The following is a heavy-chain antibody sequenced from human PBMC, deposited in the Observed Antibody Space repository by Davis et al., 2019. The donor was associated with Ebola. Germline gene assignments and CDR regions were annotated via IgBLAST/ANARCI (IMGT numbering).Heavy chain of an antibody. CDR1: GGTFSSYA. CDR2: IIPILGIA. Sequence: SVKVSCKASGGTFSSYAISWVRQAPGQGLEWMGRIIPILGIANYAQKFQGRVTITADKSTSTAYMELSSLRSDDTAVYYCARGYCSGGSCYSMDYWGQGTLVTVSS. J-gene: IGHJ4*02. CDR3: ARGYCSGGSCYSMDY. D-gene: IGHD2-15*01. V-gene: IGHV1-69*04.